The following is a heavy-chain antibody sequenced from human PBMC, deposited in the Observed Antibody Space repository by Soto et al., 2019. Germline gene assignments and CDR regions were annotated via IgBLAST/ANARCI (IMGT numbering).Heavy chain of an antibody. CDR2: IYYSGST. CDR1: GGSISSGDYY. D-gene: IGHD6-13*01. CDR3: ARGSGIAGYYYYYGMDV. J-gene: IGHJ6*02. V-gene: IGHV4-30-4*01. Sequence: QVQLQESGPGLVKPSQTLSLTCTVSGGSISSGDYYWSWIRQPPGKGLEWIGYIYYSGSTYYNPSLKSRVTISVDTSKNQFSLKLSSVTAADTAVYYCARGSGIAGYYYYYGMDVWGQGTTVTVSS.